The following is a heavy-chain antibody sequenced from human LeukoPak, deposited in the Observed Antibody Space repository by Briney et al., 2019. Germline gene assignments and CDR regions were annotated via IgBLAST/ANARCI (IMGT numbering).Heavy chain of an antibody. CDR2: ISDSGAGT. CDR1: GFTFSNYA. J-gene: IGHJ6*03. CDR3: AKIGRSYDFWTGYYEEEVDYMDV. V-gene: IGHV3-23*01. D-gene: IGHD3-3*01. Sequence: PGGTLRLSCAASGFTFSNYAMSWVRQAPGKGLEWVSGISDSGAGTKHADSVKGRFTISRDNSKNTLYLQMNSLRAEDTAVYYCAKIGRSYDFWTGYYEEEVDYMDVWGKGTTVTVSS.